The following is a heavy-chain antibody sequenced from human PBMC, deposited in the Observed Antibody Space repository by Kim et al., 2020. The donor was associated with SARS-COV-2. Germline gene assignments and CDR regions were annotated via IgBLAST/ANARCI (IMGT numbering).Heavy chain of an antibody. V-gene: IGHV4-39*01. J-gene: IGHJ4*02. Sequence: SETLSLTCTVSGGSISSSSYYWGWIRQPPGKGLEWIGSIYCSGSTYYNPSLKSRVTISVDTSKNQFSLKLSSVTAADTAVYYCARRIISGRGGGHFDYWGQGTLVTVSS. D-gene: IGHD2-15*01. CDR3: ARRIISGRGGGHFDY. CDR2: IYCSGST. CDR1: GGSISSSSYY.